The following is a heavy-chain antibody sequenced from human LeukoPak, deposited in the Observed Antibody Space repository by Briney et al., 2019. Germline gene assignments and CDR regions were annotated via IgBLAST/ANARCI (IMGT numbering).Heavy chain of an antibody. Sequence: GGSLRLSCAASGFTFSTYSMNWVRQAPGKGLEWVSSISSSSIYIYYADSVKGRFTISRDNAKKSLYLQMNSLRAEDTAVYYCARDPGDILVAGTFDYWGQGTLVTVSS. CDR3: ARDPGDILVAGTFDY. D-gene: IGHD6-19*01. CDR2: ISSSSIYI. V-gene: IGHV3-21*01. J-gene: IGHJ4*02. CDR1: GFTFSTYS.